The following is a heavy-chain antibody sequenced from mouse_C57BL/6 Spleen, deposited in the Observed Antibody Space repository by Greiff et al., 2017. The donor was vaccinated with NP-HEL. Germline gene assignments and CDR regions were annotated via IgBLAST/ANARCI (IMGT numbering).Heavy chain of an antibody. J-gene: IGHJ2*01. Sequence: QVQLQQPGAELVKPGASVKLSCKASGYTFTSYWVHWVKQRPGQGLEWIGMIHPNSGSTNYNEKFKSKATLTVDKSSSTAYMQLSSLTSEDSAVYYCARGGTVVATGDYWGQGTTLTVSS. CDR1: GYTFTSYW. CDR2: IHPNSGST. CDR3: ARGGTVVATGDY. V-gene: IGHV1-64*01. D-gene: IGHD1-1*01.